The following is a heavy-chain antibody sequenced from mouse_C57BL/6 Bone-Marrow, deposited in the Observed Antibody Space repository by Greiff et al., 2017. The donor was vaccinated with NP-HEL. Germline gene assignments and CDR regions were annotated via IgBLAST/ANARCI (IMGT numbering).Heavy chain of an antibody. CDR3: ARDYSNSYYAMDY. D-gene: IGHD2-5*01. CDR1: GYTFTSYW. CDR2: IDPSDSYT. J-gene: IGHJ4*01. Sequence: QVQLKESGAELVMPGASVKLSCKASGYTFTSYWMHWVKQRPGQGLEWIGEIDPSDSYTNYNQKFKGKSTLTVDKSSSTAYMQLSSLTSEDSAVYYCARDYSNSYYAMDYWGQGTSVTVSS. V-gene: IGHV1-69*01.